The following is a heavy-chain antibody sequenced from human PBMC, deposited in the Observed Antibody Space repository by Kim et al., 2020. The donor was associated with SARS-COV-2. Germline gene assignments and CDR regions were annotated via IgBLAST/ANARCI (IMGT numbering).Heavy chain of an antibody. J-gene: IGHJ2*01. Sequence: SLKSRVTISVDTSKNQCSLKLSAVTAADTAVYYCERRTEPYSLHYWYFDLWGRGTLVTVSS. D-gene: IGHD1-26*01. CDR3: ERRTEPYSLHYWYFDL. V-gene: IGHV4-39*07.